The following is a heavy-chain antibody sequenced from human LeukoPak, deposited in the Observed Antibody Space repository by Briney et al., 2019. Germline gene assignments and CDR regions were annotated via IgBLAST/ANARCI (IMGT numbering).Heavy chain of an antibody. CDR1: GFTFDDYA. CDR2: ISWNSGSI. J-gene: IGHJ6*03. D-gene: IGHD6-13*01. V-gene: IGHV3-9*01. Sequence: PGGSLRLSCAASGFTFDDYAMHWVRQAPGKGLEWVSGISWNSGSIGYADSVKGRFTISRDNAKNSLYLQMNSLRAEDTALFYCAKAGYSSSWYTHHYYYMDVWGKGTTVTISS. CDR3: AKAGYSSSWYTHHYYYMDV.